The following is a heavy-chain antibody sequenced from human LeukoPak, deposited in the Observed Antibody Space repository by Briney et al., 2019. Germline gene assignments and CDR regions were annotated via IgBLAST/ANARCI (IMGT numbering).Heavy chain of an antibody. J-gene: IGHJ4*02. CDR3: ARVTASYYDFWSGYYTLDY. Sequence: ASVKVSCKASGYTFTGYYMHWVRQAPGQGLEWMGWINPNSGGTNYAQKFQGRVTMTRDTSISAAYMELSRLRSDDTAVYYCARVTASYYDFWSGYYTLDYWGQGTLVTVSS. CDR1: GYTFTGYY. V-gene: IGHV1-2*02. D-gene: IGHD3-3*01. CDR2: INPNSGGT.